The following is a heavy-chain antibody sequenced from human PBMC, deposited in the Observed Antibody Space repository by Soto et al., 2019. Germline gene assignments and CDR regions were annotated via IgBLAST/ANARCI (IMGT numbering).Heavy chain of an antibody. CDR2: ISGSGGST. CDR3: AKARGYSYGPFDY. Sequence: GGSLRLSCAASGFTFSSYAMSWVRQAPGKGLEWVSTISGSGGSTYYADSVKGRFTISRDNSKNTLYLQMNSLRAEDTAVYYCAKARGYSYGPFDYWGQGTLVTVSS. D-gene: IGHD5-18*01. J-gene: IGHJ4*02. V-gene: IGHV3-23*01. CDR1: GFTFSSYA.